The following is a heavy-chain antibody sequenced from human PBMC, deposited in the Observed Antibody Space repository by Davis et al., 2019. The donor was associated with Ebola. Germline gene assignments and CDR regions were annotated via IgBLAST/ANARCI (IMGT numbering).Heavy chain of an antibody. CDR1: GFTFSSHA. Sequence: GESLKISCAASGFTFSSHAMSWVRQAPGKGLEWVSSISGSGGTTYYADSVKGRFTISRDNSKNTLYLQMNSLRAEDTAVYYCAREWENYGDYMGYFDYWGQGTLVTVSS. CDR3: AREWENYGDYMGYFDY. D-gene: IGHD4-17*01. CDR2: ISGSGGTT. J-gene: IGHJ4*02. V-gene: IGHV3-23*01.